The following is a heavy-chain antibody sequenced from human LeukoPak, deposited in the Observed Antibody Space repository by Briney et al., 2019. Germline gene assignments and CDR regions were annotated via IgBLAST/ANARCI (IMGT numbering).Heavy chain of an antibody. Sequence: PGGSLRLSCAASGFTFSTHGMHWVRQAPGKGLEWVSDIWYNGNTYYADSVKGRFTISRDNSKSTVYLQMNSLRAEDTAVYYCAREEGVDGTSGINNWGQGTLVIVSS. D-gene: IGHD4-23*01. CDR1: GFTFSTHG. CDR2: IWYNGNT. V-gene: IGHV3-33*01. J-gene: IGHJ4*02. CDR3: AREEGVDGTSGINN.